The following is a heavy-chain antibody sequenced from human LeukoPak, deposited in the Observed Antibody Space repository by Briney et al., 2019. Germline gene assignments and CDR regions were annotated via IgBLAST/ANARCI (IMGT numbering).Heavy chain of an antibody. J-gene: IGHJ3*01. CDR3: AKARIASAGTGAFDV. V-gene: IGHV3-23*01. CDR2: FSATDGSA. D-gene: IGHD6-13*01. CDR1: GFTASSYG. Sequence: GSLRLSCAASGFTASSYGMTWVRQAPGKGLEWVSAFSATDGSAQYAESVKGRFTISRDNSKNSLYLQMNSLRDEDTAVYYCAKARIASAGTGAFDVWGQGTMVTVSS.